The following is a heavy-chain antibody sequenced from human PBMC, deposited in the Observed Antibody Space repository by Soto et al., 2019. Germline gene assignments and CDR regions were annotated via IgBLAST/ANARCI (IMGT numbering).Heavy chain of an antibody. D-gene: IGHD3-22*01. Sequence: GESLKISCAASGFTFSSYGMHWVRQAPGKGLEWVAVIWYDGSNKYYADSVKGRFTISRDNSKNTLYLQMNSLRAEDTAVYYCVRDSPSYYTYYYDSSGDAFDIWGQGTMVTVSS. CDR3: VRDSPSYYTYYYDSSGDAFDI. J-gene: IGHJ3*02. CDR1: GFTFSSYG. V-gene: IGHV3-33*08. CDR2: IWYDGSNK.